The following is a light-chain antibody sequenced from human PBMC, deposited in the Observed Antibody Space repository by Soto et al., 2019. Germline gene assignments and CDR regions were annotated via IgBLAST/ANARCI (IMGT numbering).Light chain of an antibody. V-gene: IGKV3-20*01. J-gene: IGKJ3*01. Sequence: EIVLTQFPATLSLSPGERATLSCRASQSLHSTFLVWYQQKPGQAPRLLISSASRRATGIPDRFSGSGSGTDFTLTISRLDPEDFAVYYCHQSGSSPLTFGPGTKV. CDR3: HQSGSSPLT. CDR2: SAS. CDR1: QSLHSTF.